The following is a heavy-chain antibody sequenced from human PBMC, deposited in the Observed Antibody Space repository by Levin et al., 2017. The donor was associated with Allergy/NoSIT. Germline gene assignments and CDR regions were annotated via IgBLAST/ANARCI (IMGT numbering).Heavy chain of an antibody. CDR2: IKEDESEK. J-gene: IGHJ3*02. D-gene: IGHD3-10*01. Sequence: PGGSLRLSCAASTFTFRNYWMSWVRQAPGKGLEWVANIKEDESEKYYVDSVKGRFTISRDNTRESLFLQMDSLRVEDTAVYYCARVAVGDTSTYRAFDIWGQGTMVTVSS. CDR3: ARVAVGDTSTYRAFDI. V-gene: IGHV3-7*01. CDR1: TFTFRNYW.